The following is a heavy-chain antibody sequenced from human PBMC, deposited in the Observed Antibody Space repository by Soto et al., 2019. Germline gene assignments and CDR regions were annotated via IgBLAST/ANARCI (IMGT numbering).Heavy chain of an antibody. Sequence: QVQLVESGGGVAQPERSLRLSCAASGFTFSSYGMHWVREAPGKGLEWVAAISSDGSDTYYADSVKGRFTISRDNSRNTLYVQMNSLRAEDTAVYYCAQGMAMARQWLGYWGQGTLVTVSS. CDR3: AQGMAMARQWLGY. CDR1: GFTFSSYG. CDR2: ISSDGSDT. D-gene: IGHD6-19*01. V-gene: IGHV3-30*18. J-gene: IGHJ4*02.